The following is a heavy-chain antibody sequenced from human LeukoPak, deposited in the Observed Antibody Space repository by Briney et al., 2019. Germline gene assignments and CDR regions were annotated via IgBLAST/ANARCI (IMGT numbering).Heavy chain of an antibody. J-gene: IGHJ4*02. CDR1: GGTFSSYA. Sequence: ASVKVSCKASGGTFSSYAISWVRQAPGQGLEWMGIINPSGGTTSYAQKFQGRVTMTRDTSTSTVYMELSSLSSDDTAVYYCARGAVAGRRFDYWGQGTLVTVSS. D-gene: IGHD6-19*01. V-gene: IGHV1-46*01. CDR2: INPSGGTT. CDR3: ARGAVAGRRFDY.